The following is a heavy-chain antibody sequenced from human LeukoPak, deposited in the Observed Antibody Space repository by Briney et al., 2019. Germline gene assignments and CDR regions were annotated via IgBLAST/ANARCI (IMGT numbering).Heavy chain of an antibody. D-gene: IGHD2/OR15-2a*01. Sequence: GGSLRLSCAASGFTFSSYAMHWVRQAPGKGLEWVAVISYDGSNKYYADSVKGRFTISRDNSKNTLYLQMNSLRAEDTAVYYCARDQGVYFVENWFDPWRQETLVTVSS. CDR1: GFTFSSYA. CDR2: ISYDGSNK. V-gene: IGHV3-30*01. J-gene: IGHJ5*02. CDR3: ARDQGVYFVENWFDP.